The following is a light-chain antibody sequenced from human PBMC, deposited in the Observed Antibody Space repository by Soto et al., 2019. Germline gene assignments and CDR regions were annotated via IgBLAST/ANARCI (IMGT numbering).Light chain of an antibody. CDR2: NAS. CDR3: QQHNSLPIT. Sequence: IQMTPSPSPLSASVGDRVTIPSRASQNIDAWLAWYQQKPGKAPKVLIYNASSLESGVPSRFSGSGSGTEFTLTISSLQPDDSATYYCQQHNSLPITFGQGTRLEI. CDR1: QNIDAW. V-gene: IGKV1-5*03. J-gene: IGKJ5*01.